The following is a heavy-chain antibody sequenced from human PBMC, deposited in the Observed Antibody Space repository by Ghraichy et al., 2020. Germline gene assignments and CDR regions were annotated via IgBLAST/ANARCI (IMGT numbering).Heavy chain of an antibody. CDR3: AKDMGYDILTGYYLDAFDI. J-gene: IGHJ3*02. CDR2: ISWNSGSI. Sequence: GGSLRLSCAASGFTFDDYAMHWVRQAPGKGLEWVSGISWNSGSIGYADSVKGRFTISRDNAKNSLYLQMNSLRAEDTALYYCAKDMGYDILTGYYLDAFDIWGQGTMVTVSS. V-gene: IGHV3-9*01. CDR1: GFTFDDYA. D-gene: IGHD3-9*01.